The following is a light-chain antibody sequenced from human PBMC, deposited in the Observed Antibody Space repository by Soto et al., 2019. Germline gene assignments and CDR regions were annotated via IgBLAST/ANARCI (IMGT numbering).Light chain of an antibody. J-gene: IGKJ4*01. Sequence: DIPMTQSPSSLSASVGDRVTITCQASQDISNYLNWYQQKPGKAPKLLIYDASNLETGVPSRFSGSGSGSDFTFTISSLQPEDIATYSCQQYDNLPLTFGGGTKVEIK. CDR2: DAS. CDR1: QDISNY. CDR3: QQYDNLPLT. V-gene: IGKV1-33*01.